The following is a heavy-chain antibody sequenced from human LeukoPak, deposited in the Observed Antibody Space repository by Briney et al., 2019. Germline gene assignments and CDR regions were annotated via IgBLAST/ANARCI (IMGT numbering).Heavy chain of an antibody. CDR3: AKDIAWVAAAGDFDY. D-gene: IGHD6-25*01. CDR2: IRYDGSNK. J-gene: IGHJ4*02. Sequence: GGSLRLSCAASGFTFSSYGMHWVRQAPGKGLEWVAFIRYDGSNKYYADSVKGRFTISRDNSKNTLYLQMNSLRAEDTAVYYCAKDIAWVAAAGDFDYWGQGTLVTVSS. CDR1: GFTFSSYG. V-gene: IGHV3-30*02.